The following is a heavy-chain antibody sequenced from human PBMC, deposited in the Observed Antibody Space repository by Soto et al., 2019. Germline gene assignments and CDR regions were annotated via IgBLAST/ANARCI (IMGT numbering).Heavy chain of an antibody. J-gene: IGHJ4*02. CDR2: IWYDGSKK. Sequence: QVQLVESGGGVVQPGRSLRLSCAASGFTFSTFAMHWVRQAPGKGLEWVALIWYDGSKKYYADSVKGRFTISRDNSKNTLYLQMNSLRAEDTAVYYCARPSHDYGDDPCIDWGQGTLVTVSS. V-gene: IGHV3-33*01. D-gene: IGHD4-17*01. CDR3: ARPSHDYGDDPCID. CDR1: GFTFSTFA.